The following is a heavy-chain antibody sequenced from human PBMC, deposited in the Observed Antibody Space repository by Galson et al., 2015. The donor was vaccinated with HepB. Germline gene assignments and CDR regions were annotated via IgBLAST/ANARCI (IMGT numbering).Heavy chain of an antibody. Sequence: LSLTCTVSGGSISSDSWTWIRQPPGKGLEWIGFIYYTGFSNYNPSLKSRVTISSDTSKIHFSLRLTSVTAADTAKYYCARTTPSYGRHWPYFDSWGLGVLVTVSS. V-gene: IGHV4-59*08. CDR1: GGSISSDS. CDR3: ARTTPSYGRHWPYFDS. D-gene: IGHD3-10*01. CDR2: IYYTGFS. J-gene: IGHJ4*02.